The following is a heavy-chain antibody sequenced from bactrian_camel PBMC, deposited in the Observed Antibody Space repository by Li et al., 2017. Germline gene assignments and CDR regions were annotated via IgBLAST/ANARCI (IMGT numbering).Heavy chain of an antibody. CDR1: GFTFGDFY. V-gene: IGHV3S10*01. CDR3: AVDGGSCVDVYGGDWLAGVDSEYIR. Sequence: VQLVESGGGLVQPGGSLRLSCAASGFTFGDFYMSWVRLAPGKGLEWVSNLYTDGITHYADSVKGRFTISHGDAWMTASLQMNSLKPEDTATYYCAVDGGSCVDVYGGDWLAGVDSEYIRWGQGPRSPSP. CDR2: LYTDGIT. J-gene: IGHJ4*01. D-gene: IGHD4*01.